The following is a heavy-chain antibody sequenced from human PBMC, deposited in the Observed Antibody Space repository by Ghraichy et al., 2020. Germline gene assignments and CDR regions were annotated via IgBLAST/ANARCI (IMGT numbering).Heavy chain of an antibody. CDR1: GFTFSRYW. V-gene: IGHV3-7*01. CDR2: IKQDGSEK. CDR3: ARTPYPRDYCFDQ. J-gene: IGHJ4*02. Sequence: GGSLRLSCAASGFTFSRYWMSWVRQAPGKGLEWVANIKQDGSEKYYVDSAKARFTISRDNAKNSLYLQMNSLRAEDTAVYYCARTPYPRDYCFDQWGQGTLVTVSS. D-gene: IGHD2-21*02.